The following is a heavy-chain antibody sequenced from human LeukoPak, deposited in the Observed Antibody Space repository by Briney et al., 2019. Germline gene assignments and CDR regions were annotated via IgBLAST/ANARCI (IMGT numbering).Heavy chain of an antibody. J-gene: IGHJ4*02. Sequence: GGSLRLSCAASGFTFSSYSMNWVRQAPGKGLEWVSSISSSSSYIYYADSVKGRFTISRDNAKNSLYLQMNSLRAEDTAVYYCARAPVDYYDSSGYGDYFDYWGQGTLVTVSS. CDR3: ARAPVDYYDSSGYGDYFDY. V-gene: IGHV3-21*01. CDR1: GFTFSSYS. D-gene: IGHD3-22*01. CDR2: ISSSSSYI.